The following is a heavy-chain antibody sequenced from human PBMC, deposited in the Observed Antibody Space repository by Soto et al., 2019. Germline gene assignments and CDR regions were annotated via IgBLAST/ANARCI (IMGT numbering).Heavy chain of an antibody. J-gene: IGHJ6*02. CDR3: ARVLSDYYYGMDV. V-gene: IGHV1-46*01. CDR1: GYTFTSYY. CDR2: INPSGGST. Sequence: ASVKVSCKASGYTFTSYYMHWVRQAPGQGLEWMGIINPSGGSTSYAQKYQGRVTMTRDTSTSTVYMELSSLRSEDTAVYYCARVLSDYYYGMDVWGQGTTVTVSS.